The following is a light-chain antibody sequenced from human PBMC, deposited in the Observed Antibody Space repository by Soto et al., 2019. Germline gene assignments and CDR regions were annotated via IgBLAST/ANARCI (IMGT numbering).Light chain of an antibody. V-gene: IGLV1-44*01. Sequence: QSVLTQPPSASGTPGQRVTISCSGSSSNIGSNTVNWYQQLPGTAPKLLIYSNNQRPSGVPDRFSGSNSGTSASLAISGFRSEDEADYYCAAWDDSLNGQVVFGGGTKLTVL. CDR3: AAWDDSLNGQVV. CDR2: SNN. J-gene: IGLJ2*01. CDR1: SSNIGSNT.